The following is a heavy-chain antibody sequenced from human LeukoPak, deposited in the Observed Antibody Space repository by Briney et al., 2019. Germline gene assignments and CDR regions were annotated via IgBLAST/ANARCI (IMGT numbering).Heavy chain of an antibody. V-gene: IGHV1-69*05. CDR3: ARGIVGATRWAHFDY. D-gene: IGHD1-26*01. CDR2: IIPIFGTA. CDR1: GGTFSSYA. J-gene: IGHJ4*02. Sequence: SVKVSCKASGGTFSSYAISWVRQAPGQGLEWMGGIIPIFGTANYAQKFQGRVTITTDESTSTAYMELSSLRSEDTAVYYCARGIVGATRWAHFDYWGQGTLVTVSS.